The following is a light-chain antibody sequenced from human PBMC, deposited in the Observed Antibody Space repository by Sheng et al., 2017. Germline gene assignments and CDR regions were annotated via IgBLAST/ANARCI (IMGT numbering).Light chain of an antibody. CDR2: GAS. CDR3: QQYYSAPWT. CDR1: QGIWTN. Sequence: EILMTQSPATLSLSPGERATLSCRASQGIWTNLAWYQQKPGQAPRLLIYGASTRVTGVPARFSGGGSGTDFTLTISSLQAEDVAVYYCQQYYSAPWTFGQGTKVEIK. V-gene: IGKV3-15*01. J-gene: IGKJ1*01.